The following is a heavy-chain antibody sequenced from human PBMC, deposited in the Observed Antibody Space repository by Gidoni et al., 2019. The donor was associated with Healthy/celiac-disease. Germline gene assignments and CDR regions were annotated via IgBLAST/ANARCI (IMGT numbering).Heavy chain of an antibody. J-gene: IGHJ6*02. CDR1: GGTFSSYA. CDR2: LIPIFGTA. Sequence: QVQLVQSGAEVKKPASSVKVSCKASGGTFSSYAISWVRQAPGQGLEWMGGLIPIFGTANYAQKFQGRVTITADESTSTAYMELSSLRSEDTAVYYCAREGAYYDSSGPPYYYYGMDVWGQGTTVTVSS. CDR3: AREGAYYDSSGPPYYYYGMDV. V-gene: IGHV1-69*01. D-gene: IGHD3-22*01.